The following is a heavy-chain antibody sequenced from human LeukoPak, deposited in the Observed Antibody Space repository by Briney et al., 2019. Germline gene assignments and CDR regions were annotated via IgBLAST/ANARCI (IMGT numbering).Heavy chain of an antibody. CDR2: INPGGGST. D-gene: IGHD3-22*01. CDR1: GYTFTSYY. J-gene: IGHJ3*02. V-gene: IGHV1-46*01. Sequence: ASVKVSCKASGYTFTSYYMHWVRQAPGQGLEWMGIINPGGGSTSYAQKFQGRVTMTRDTSTSTVYTELSSLRSEDTAVYYCARDTPHYYDSSGDDAFDIWGQGTMVTVSS. CDR3: ARDTPHYYDSSGDDAFDI.